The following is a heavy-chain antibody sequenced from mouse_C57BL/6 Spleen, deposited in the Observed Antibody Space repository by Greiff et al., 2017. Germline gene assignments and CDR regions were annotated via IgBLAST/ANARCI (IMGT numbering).Heavy chain of an antibody. D-gene: IGHD2-1*01. V-gene: IGHV10-1*01. Sequence: EVQLQESGGGLVQPKGSLKLSCAASGFSFNTYAMNWVRQAPGKGLEWVARIRSKSNNYAKYYADSVKDSFTISRDDTESMLYLQMNNFKTEDTAMYYCVRHGNSPYSAMDYWGQGTAVTVSS. J-gene: IGHJ4*01. CDR3: VRHGNSPYSAMDY. CDR2: IRSKSNNYAK. CDR1: GFSFNTYA.